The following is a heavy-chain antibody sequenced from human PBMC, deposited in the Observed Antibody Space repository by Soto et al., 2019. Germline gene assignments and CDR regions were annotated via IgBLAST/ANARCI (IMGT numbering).Heavy chain of an antibody. V-gene: IGHV4-39*01. Sequence: QLQLQESGPGLVKPSETLSLTCTVSGVSMSSSSYYWGWFRQPPGKGLEWIGTIYYGGSSYSNPSLKRRVTISLDTSKNQFSLTLTSVTAADTAVYYCARHGSYWGQGTLVTVSS. CDR1: GVSMSSSSYY. CDR3: ARHGSY. CDR2: IYYGGSS. J-gene: IGHJ4*02.